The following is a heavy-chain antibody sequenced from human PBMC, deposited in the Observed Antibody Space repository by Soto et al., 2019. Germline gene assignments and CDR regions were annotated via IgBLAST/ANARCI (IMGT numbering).Heavy chain of an antibody. CDR2: INPNSGGT. CDR1: GYTFTGYY. D-gene: IGHD1-26*01. J-gene: IGHJ5*02. CDR3: ARNPRRGSPPTNWFDP. Sequence: GAAVKVSCKASGYTFTGYYMHWVRQAPGQGLEWMGWINPNSGGTNYAQKFQGRVTMTRDTSISTAYMELSRLRSDDTAVYYCARNPRRGSPPTNWFDPWGQGTLVTVSS. V-gene: IGHV1-2*02.